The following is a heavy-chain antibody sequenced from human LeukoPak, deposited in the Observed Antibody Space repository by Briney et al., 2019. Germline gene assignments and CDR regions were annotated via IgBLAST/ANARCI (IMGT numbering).Heavy chain of an antibody. CDR2: INQGGSET. J-gene: IGHJ4*02. Sequence: GGSLRLSCAASGFTFSAYWMTWVRQAPGKGLEWVANINQGGSETYYVDSVKGRFTISRDNAKNSLYLQMNSLRAEDTAVYYCARGGLYHYSGTSGDYWGQGTLVTVSS. V-gene: IGHV3-7*01. CDR1: GFTFSAYW. D-gene: IGHD1-26*01. CDR3: ARGGLYHYSGTSGDY.